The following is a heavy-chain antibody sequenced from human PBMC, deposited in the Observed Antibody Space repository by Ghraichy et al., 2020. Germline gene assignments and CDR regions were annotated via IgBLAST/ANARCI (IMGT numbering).Heavy chain of an antibody. Sequence: GGSLRLSCAASGLTVSSNYMSWVRQAPGKGLEWLSIIYSGGSTYYADSVKGRFTISRDNSKNTLYLQMKSVRAEDTAVYYCARWGGVTPFDYWGQGTLVTVSP. CDR2: IYSGGST. D-gene: IGHD2-21*02. J-gene: IGHJ4*02. CDR1: GLTVSSNY. V-gene: IGHV3-53*01. CDR3: ARWGGVTPFDY.